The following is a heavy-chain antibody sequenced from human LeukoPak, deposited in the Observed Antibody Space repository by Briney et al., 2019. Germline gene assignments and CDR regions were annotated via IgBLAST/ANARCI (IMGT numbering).Heavy chain of an antibody. J-gene: IGHJ6*01. CDR1: GFTFSSYD. CDR3: AKPDSYCSSTSCYYYGMDV. D-gene: IGHD2-2*01. Sequence: GGSLRLSCAASGFTFSSYDMHWVRQAPGKGLEWVAFIWYDGSNKYYADSAKGRFTISRDNSKNTLYLQMNSLRAEGTAVYYCAKPDSYCSSTSCYYYGMDVWGQGNTVTVS. V-gene: IGHV3-30*02. CDR2: IWYDGSNK.